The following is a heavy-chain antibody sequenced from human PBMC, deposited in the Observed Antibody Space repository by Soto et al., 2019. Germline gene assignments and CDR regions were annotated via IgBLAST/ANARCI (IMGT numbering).Heavy chain of an antibody. D-gene: IGHD3-9*01. Sequence: PSETLSLTCTVSGGSISSGGYYWSWIRQHPGKGLEWIGYIYYSGSTYYNPSLKSRVTISVDTSKNQFSLKLSSVTAADTAVYYCARVAVGYDILTGSRSYGMDVWGQGTTVTVSS. J-gene: IGHJ6*02. CDR2: IYYSGST. CDR3: ARVAVGYDILTGSRSYGMDV. V-gene: IGHV4-31*03. CDR1: GGSISSGGYY.